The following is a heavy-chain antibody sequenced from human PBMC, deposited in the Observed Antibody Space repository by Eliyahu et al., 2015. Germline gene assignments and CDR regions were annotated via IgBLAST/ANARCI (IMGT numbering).Heavy chain of an antibody. V-gene: IGHV1-3*04. J-gene: IGHJ6*04. CDR3: AREGVDFTSGFYLGV. Sequence: QVHLEQSGAEVKRPGASVXXSCXGSGYSFPXXAVHWVRQAPGYGLEWMGWXNTGNDNRKYSQLFEDRVTITRDTSARTVSLELSSLRPEDTATYYCAREGVDFTSGFYLGVWGKGTTVTVSS. CDR2: XNTGNDNR. CDR1: GYSFPXXA. D-gene: IGHD3-3*01.